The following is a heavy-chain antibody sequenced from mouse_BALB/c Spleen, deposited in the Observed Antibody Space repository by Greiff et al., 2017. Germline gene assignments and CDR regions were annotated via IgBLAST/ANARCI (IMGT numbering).Heavy chain of an antibody. CDR3: TRNYGDY. J-gene: IGHJ2*01. Sequence: QVQLQQSGAELVRPGASVTLSCKASGYTFTDYEMHWVKQTPVHGLEWIGAIDPETGGTAYNQKFKGKATLTADKSSSTAYMELRSLTSEDSAVYYCTRNYGDYWGQGTTLTVSS. V-gene: IGHV1-15*01. CDR1: GYTFTDYE. CDR2: IDPETGGT.